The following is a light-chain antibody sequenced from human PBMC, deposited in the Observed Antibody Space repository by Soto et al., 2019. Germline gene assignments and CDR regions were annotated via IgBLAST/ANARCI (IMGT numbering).Light chain of an antibody. Sequence: QSVLTQPASVSGSRGQSITISCVGRNTDVGQDKSVSWYQQGPGKAPKLLIFEVTNRPSGVSSRFSGSRSGNTASPTISGLQPDDEGDYFCVSYKDTDTLVFGTGTKVTVL. V-gene: IGLV2-14*01. CDR1: NTDVGQDKS. J-gene: IGLJ1*01. CDR2: EVT. CDR3: VSYKDTDTLV.